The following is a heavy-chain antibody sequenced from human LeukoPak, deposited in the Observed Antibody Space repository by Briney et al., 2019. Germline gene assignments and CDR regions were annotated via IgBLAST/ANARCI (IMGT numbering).Heavy chain of an antibody. CDR3: ATRGTTATKYFED. CDR2: IAAADSGT. V-gene: IGHV3-23*01. D-gene: IGHD1-1*01. J-gene: IGHJ4*02. Sequence: GGSLRLSCGASGFTFSNYVMSWVRQAPGQGLEWVSTIAAADSGTYYAASVKGRFTISRDNSKHTLHLQMNGLRAEDAAVYYCATRGTTATKYFEDWGQGTLVTVSS. CDR1: GFTFSNYV.